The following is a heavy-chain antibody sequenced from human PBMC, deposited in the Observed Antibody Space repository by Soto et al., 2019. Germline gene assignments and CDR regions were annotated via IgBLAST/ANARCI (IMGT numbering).Heavy chain of an antibody. V-gene: IGHV3-21*01. J-gene: IGHJ4*02. CDR2: MSKRDYT. CDR1: GFAFNNYG. Sequence: GGSLRLSCTVSGFAFNNYGINWGRQAPGKGLEWVSSMSKRDYTYYSDSVKGRFTISRDNAKNSVSLQMNTLRVEDTAVYYCAREDSIIIPAVSDFWGQGTLVTVSS. D-gene: IGHD2-2*01. CDR3: AREDSIIIPAVSDF.